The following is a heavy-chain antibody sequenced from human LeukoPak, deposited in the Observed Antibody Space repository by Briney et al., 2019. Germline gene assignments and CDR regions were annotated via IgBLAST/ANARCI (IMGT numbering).Heavy chain of an antibody. CDR3: ATAGHSTMIVVDDAFDI. D-gene: IGHD3-22*01. CDR2: FDPEDGET. J-gene: IGHJ3*02. Sequence: ASVKVSCKVSGYTLTELSMHWVRQAPGKGLEWMGGFDPEDGETIYAQKFQGRVTMTEDTSTNTAYMELSSLRSEDTAVYYCATAGHSTMIVVDDAFDIWGQGTMVTVSS. V-gene: IGHV1-24*01. CDR1: GYTLTELS.